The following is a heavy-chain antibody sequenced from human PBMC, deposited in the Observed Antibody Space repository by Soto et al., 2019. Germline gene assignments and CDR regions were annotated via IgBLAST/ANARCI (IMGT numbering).Heavy chain of an antibody. Sequence: ASVKVSCKASGYTFNTYGISWVRQAPGQGLEWMGWISAYNGNTNYAQKFQGRVTMTTDTYTSTVYMELRSLRYEDTAVYYCATRDPGHYWGQGTLVTVSS. J-gene: IGHJ4*02. V-gene: IGHV1-18*04. CDR3: ATRDPGHY. CDR1: GYTFNTYG. CDR2: ISAYNGNT.